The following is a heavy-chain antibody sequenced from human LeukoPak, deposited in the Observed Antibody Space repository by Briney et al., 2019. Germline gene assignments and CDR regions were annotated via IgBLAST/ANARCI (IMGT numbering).Heavy chain of an antibody. Sequence: GGSLRLSCAASGFTFGGFWMSWVRQAPGKGLEWVANIGQDGSQKEYVDTMKGRFTISGDNAKNSLHLEMNSLRGEDTAVYYCARRATVREDYFDYWGQGTLVTVSS. CDR3: ARRATVREDYFDY. D-gene: IGHD4-17*01. CDR2: IGQDGSQK. V-gene: IGHV3-7*05. CDR1: GFTFGGFW. J-gene: IGHJ4*02.